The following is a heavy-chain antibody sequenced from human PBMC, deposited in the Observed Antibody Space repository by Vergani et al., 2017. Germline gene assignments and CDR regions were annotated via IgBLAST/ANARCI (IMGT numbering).Heavy chain of an antibody. CDR2: IYPDDSDT. V-gene: IGHV5-51*01. D-gene: IGHD1-26*01. CDR3: ARQVSWSGSSHYGMDV. Sequence: EVQLVQSGAEVKKPGESLKISCKGSGYSFTSYWIGWVRQMPEKGLEWMGIIYPDDSDTRYSPSFQGQVTISADKSISTAYLQWSSLKASDTAIYYCARQVSWSGSSHYGMDVWGQGTTVTVSS. CDR1: GYSFTSYW. J-gene: IGHJ6*02.